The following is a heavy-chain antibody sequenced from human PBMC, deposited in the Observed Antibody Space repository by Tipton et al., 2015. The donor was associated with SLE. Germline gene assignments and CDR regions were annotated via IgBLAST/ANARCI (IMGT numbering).Heavy chain of an antibody. V-gene: IGHV4-4*02. CDR1: SGSVSSSDW. J-gene: IGHJ4*02. Sequence: TLSLTCVVSSGSVSSSDWWNWVRQPPGKGLEWIGEMYHSGTTKYNPSLKSRVTISVDKSKNQFSLKLSAVTAADTAVYYCASNSGKRFNYWGQGTLVTVSS. CDR3: ASNSGKRFNY. CDR2: MYHSGTT. D-gene: IGHD3-10*01.